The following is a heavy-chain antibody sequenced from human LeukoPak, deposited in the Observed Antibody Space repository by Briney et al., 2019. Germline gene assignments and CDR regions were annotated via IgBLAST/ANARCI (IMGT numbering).Heavy chain of an antibody. CDR3: ARDRWNDAYNGMDA. D-gene: IGHD1-1*01. J-gene: IGHJ6*02. V-gene: IGHV4-59*01. CDR1: GGSISSYY. CDR2: IYHSGST. Sequence: SETLSLTCTVSGGSISSYYWSWIRQPPGKGLEWIGYIYHSGSTSYNPSLKSRVTFSVDTSKNQFSLKLNSVTAADTAVYYCARDRWNDAYNGMDAWGQGTTVTVSS.